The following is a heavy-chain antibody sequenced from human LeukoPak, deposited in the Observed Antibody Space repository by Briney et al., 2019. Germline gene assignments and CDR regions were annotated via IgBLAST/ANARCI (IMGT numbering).Heavy chain of an antibody. CDR3: ARDGWNIVVVPAAIRSTYYYYYYMDV. V-gene: IGHV3-7*01. CDR1: GFTFSSYS. D-gene: IGHD2-2*02. Sequence: GGSLRLSCAASGFTFSSYSMNWVRQAPGKGLEWVANIKQDGSEKYYVDSVKGRFTISRDNAKNSLYLQMNSLRAEDTAVYYCARDGWNIVVVPAAIRSTYYYYYYMDVWGKGTTVTVSS. J-gene: IGHJ6*03. CDR2: IKQDGSEK.